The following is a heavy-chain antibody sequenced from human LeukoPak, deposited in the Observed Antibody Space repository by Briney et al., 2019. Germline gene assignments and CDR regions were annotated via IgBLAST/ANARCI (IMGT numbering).Heavy chain of an antibody. V-gene: IGHV4-34*01. D-gene: IGHD2-2*01. Sequence: PSETLSLTCAVYGGSFSGYYWSWIRQPPGKGLEWIGEINHSGSTNYNPSLKSRVTISVDTSKNQFSLKLSSVTAADTAVYYCARRLVVVPAAMTDAFDIWGQGTMVTVSS. J-gene: IGHJ3*02. CDR3: ARRLVVVPAAMTDAFDI. CDR2: INHSGST. CDR1: GGSFSGYY.